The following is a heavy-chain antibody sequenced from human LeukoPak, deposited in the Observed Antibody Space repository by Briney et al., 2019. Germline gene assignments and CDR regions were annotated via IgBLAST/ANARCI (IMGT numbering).Heavy chain of an antibody. J-gene: IGHJ1*01. V-gene: IGHV4-59*08. CDR2: IYYSGST. CDR3: ARHRGDSSSWYFQH. Sequence: SETLSLTCTVSGGSIRSYYWNWIRQPPGKGLEWIGHIYYSGSTNYNPPLKSRVTISVDTSKNQFALKLSSVTAADTAVYYCARHRGDSSSWYFQHWGQGTLVTVSS. D-gene: IGHD6-6*01. CDR1: GGSIRSYY.